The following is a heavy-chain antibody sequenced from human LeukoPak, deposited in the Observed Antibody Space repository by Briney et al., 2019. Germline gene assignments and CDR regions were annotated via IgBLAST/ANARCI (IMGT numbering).Heavy chain of an antibody. CDR3: ARSRSYYGSGTYYYYYGMDV. D-gene: IGHD3-10*01. J-gene: IGHJ6*02. CDR1: GDSVSSNSAA. V-gene: IGHV6-1*01. CDR2: TYYGSKWYN. Sequence: SQTLSLTCAISGDSVSSNSAAWNWIRQSPSRGLEWLGRTYYGSKWYNDYAVSVKSRITINPDTSKNQFSLQLNSVTPEDTAVYYCARSRSYYGSGTYYYYYGMDVWGQGTTVTVSS.